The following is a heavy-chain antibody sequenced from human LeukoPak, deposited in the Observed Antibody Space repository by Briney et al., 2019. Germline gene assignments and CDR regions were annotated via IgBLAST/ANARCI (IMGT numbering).Heavy chain of an antibody. Sequence: PSETLSLTCTVSGGSISSSSYYWGWIRQPPGKGLEWIGSIYYSGSTYYNPSLKSRVTISVDTSKNQFSLKLSSVTAADTAVYYCARRLYCSSTSCYYFYHYGMDVWGQGTTVTVSS. CDR3: ARRLYCSSTSCYYFYHYGMDV. CDR2: IYYSGST. J-gene: IGHJ6*02. D-gene: IGHD2-2*01. V-gene: IGHV4-39*01. CDR1: GGSISSSSYY.